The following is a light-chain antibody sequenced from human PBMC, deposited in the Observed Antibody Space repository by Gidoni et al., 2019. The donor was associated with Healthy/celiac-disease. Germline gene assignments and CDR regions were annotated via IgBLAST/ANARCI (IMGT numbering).Light chain of an antibody. CDR1: QSVSSSY. Sequence: ETVLTQSPGTLSLSPGERATLSCRASQSVSSSYLAWYQQQLGQAPRLLIYGASSRATGIPDRFSGSGCGTDFTLTISRLEPEDFAVYYCQQYGSSPPWTFGQGTKVEIK. CDR2: GAS. J-gene: IGKJ1*01. V-gene: IGKV3-20*01. CDR3: QQYGSSPPWT.